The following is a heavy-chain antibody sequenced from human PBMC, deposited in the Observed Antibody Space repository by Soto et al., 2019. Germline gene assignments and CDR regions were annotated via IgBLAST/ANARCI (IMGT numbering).Heavy chain of an antibody. Sequence: GGSLRLSCAASGFTFSTYAMAWIRQAPGKGLEWVSGISNNGGRTYYAASVKGRFTISRDNSKNTLYLQMNSLRAEDTAVYYCAKDGEDYYYGSGTENYFDYWGQGTLVTVSS. CDR1: GFTFSTYA. CDR2: ISNNGGRT. D-gene: IGHD3-10*01. V-gene: IGHV3-23*01. CDR3: AKDGEDYYYGSGTENYFDY. J-gene: IGHJ4*02.